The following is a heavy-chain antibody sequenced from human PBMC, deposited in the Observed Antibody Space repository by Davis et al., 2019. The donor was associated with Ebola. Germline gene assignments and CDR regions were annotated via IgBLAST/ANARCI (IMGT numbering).Heavy chain of an antibody. V-gene: IGHV1-8*03. Sequence: VSVKVSCKASGYTFTSYDINWVRQATGQALEWMVWMNPNSGNTGYAQKFQGRVTITRNTSISTAYMELSSLRSEDTAVYYCARGRGRSGSYYFDYWGQGTLVTVSS. D-gene: IGHD1-26*01. CDR1: GYTFTSYD. CDR3: ARGRGRSGSYYFDY. J-gene: IGHJ4*02. CDR2: MNPNSGNT.